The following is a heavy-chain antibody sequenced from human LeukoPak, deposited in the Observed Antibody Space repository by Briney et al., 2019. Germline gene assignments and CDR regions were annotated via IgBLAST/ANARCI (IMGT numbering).Heavy chain of an antibody. V-gene: IGHV4-39*01. CDR2: IYYSGST. D-gene: IGHD3-9*01. CDR3: ARLRYFDWLLMGYYFDY. Sequence: SETLSLTCTVSGGSIGSSSYYWGWIRQPPGKGLEWIGSIYYSGSTYYNPSLKSRVTISVDTSKNQFSLKLSSVTAADTAVYYCARLRYFDWLLMGYYFDYWGQGTLVTVSS. J-gene: IGHJ4*02. CDR1: GGSIGSSSYY.